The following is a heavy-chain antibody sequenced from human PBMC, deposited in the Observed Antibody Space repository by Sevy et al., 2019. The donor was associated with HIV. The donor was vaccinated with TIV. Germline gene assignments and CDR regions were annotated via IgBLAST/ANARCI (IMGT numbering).Heavy chain of an antibody. CDR2: ISYDGSNK. Sequence: GGSLRLSCAASGFTFSSYAMHWVRQAPGKGLEWVAVISYDGSNKYYADSVKGRFIIYRDNSKNTLYLQMNSLRAEDTAVYYCAREGSNYDYYYYGMDVWGQGTTVTVSS. D-gene: IGHD4-4*01. CDR3: AREGSNYDYYYYGMDV. J-gene: IGHJ6*02. CDR1: GFTFSSYA. V-gene: IGHV3-30*04.